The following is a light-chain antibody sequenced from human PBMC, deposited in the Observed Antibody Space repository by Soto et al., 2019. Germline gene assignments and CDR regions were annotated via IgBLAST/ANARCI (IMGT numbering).Light chain of an antibody. J-gene: IGKJ3*01. CDR3: QQFYRNPPL. V-gene: IGKV1-39*01. CDR2: TTS. CDR1: QSIRSY. Sequence: DIQMTQSPSSLSASVGDRVTITCRASQSIRSYLNWYQQKQGKAPKLLIYTTSSLQSGVPSRFSGSGSGTDFTLTIISLQPDDFAAYYGQQFYRNPPLFGPGTKVDIK.